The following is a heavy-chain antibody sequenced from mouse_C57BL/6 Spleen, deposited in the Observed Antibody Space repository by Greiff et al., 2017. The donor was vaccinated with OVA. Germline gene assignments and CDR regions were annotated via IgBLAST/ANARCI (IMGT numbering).Heavy chain of an antibody. Sequence: EVQLVESEGGLVQPGSSMKLSCTASGFTFSDYYMAWVRQVPEKGLEWVANINYDGSSTYYLDSLKSRFIISRDNAKNILYLQMSSLKSEDTATYYCARGDYKWYFDVWGTGTTVTVSS. CDR1: GFTFSDYY. V-gene: IGHV5-16*01. D-gene: IGHD2-4*01. CDR3: ARGDYKWYFDV. CDR2: INYDGSST. J-gene: IGHJ1*03.